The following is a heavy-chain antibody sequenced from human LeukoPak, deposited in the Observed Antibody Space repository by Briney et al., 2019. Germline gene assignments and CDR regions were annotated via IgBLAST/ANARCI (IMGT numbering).Heavy chain of an antibody. CDR1: AYISASYW. CDR3: AMGVCNGDCYGMYFHY. Sequence: GESLTISCKASAYISASYWIGWVGQMPAKGREWMGVSFPGDSDTRSSPSFQGQVTIPADKSISTAYLQWSSLKASDTAMYYCAMGVCNGDCYGMYFHYWGQGTLVTVSS. CDR2: SFPGDSDT. J-gene: IGHJ4*02. V-gene: IGHV5-51*01. D-gene: IGHD2-21*02.